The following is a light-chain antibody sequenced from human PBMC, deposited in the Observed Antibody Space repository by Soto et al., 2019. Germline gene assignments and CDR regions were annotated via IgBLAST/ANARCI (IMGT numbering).Light chain of an antibody. CDR1: QSVSSN. CDR3: QQYNKWQRT. CDR2: GAS. J-gene: IGKJ1*01. Sequence: EIVMTHSPATLSVSPGERATLSCRASQSVSSNLAWYQQKPGQAPRLLIYGASTRATGIPARFSGSGSGTDWGLTISSLQSEDFPVYYCQQYNKWQRTVGQGTKVDIK. V-gene: IGKV3-15*01.